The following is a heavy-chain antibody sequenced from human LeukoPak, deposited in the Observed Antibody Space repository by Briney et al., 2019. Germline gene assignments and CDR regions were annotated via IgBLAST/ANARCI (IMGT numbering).Heavy chain of an antibody. CDR1: GFTFSSYS. Sequence: GGSLRLSCAASGFTFSSYSMNWVRQAPGKGLEWVSSISSSGSTIYYADSVKGRFTISRVNAKNSLYLQMNSLRAEDTAVYYCARGRGYYDSSGYVCWGQGTLVTVSS. V-gene: IGHV3-48*04. CDR2: ISSSGSTI. J-gene: IGHJ4*02. CDR3: ARGRGYYDSSGYVC. D-gene: IGHD3-22*01.